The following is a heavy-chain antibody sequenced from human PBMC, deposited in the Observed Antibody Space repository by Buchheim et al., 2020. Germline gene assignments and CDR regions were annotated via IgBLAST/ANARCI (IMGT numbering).Heavy chain of an antibody. CDR3: ARGGDGYECDY. V-gene: IGHV4-34*02. CDR2: INHSGST. CDR1: GESFSGYY. J-gene: IGHJ4*02. Sequence: QVQLQQWGAGLLKPSETLSLTCAVYGESFSGYYWSWIRQPPGKGLEWIGEINHSGSTNYNSSLKSRVTISVDTSKNQFSLKLSSVTAADTAVYYCARGGDGYECDYWGQGTL. D-gene: IGHD5-24*01.